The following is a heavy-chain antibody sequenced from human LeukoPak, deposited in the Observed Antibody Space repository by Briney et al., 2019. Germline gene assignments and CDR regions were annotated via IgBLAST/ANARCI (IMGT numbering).Heavy chain of an antibody. CDR3: ARDLDYDYVWGSYRQKSNWFDP. V-gene: IGHV7-4-1*02. Sequence: GASVKVSCGASGYTFTNYAMNWVRQAPGQGLEWMGWIHPSTGNPTYAQGFTGRFVFSLDTSVSTTYLQISSLKAEDTAVYYCARDLDYDYVWGSYRQKSNWFDPWGQGTLVTVSS. J-gene: IGHJ5*02. D-gene: IGHD3-16*02. CDR1: GYTFTNYA. CDR2: IHPSTGNP.